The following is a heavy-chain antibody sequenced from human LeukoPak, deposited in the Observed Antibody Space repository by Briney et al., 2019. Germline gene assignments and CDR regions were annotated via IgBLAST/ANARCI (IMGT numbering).Heavy chain of an antibody. D-gene: IGHD1-14*01. CDR2: IWYDGSNK. Sequence: GGSLRLSCAASGFTFSSYGMHWVRQASGKGLEWVAVIWYDGSNKYYADSVKGRFTISRDNSKNTLYLQMNSLRAEDTAVYYCARGPRNPNYYYYYGMDVWGQGTTVTVSS. J-gene: IGHJ6*02. CDR1: GFTFSSYG. V-gene: IGHV3-33*01. CDR3: ARGPRNPNYYYYYGMDV.